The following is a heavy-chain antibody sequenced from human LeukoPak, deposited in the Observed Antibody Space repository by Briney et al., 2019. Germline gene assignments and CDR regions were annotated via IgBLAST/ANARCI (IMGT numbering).Heavy chain of an antibody. CDR2: IYHSGST. CDR3: ARAPITIFGVVISQPSYFDY. Sequence: PSETLSLTCTVSGGSISSGGYYWSWIRQPPGKGLEWIGYIYHSGSTYYNPSLKSRVTISVDRSKNQFSLKLSSVTAADTAVYYCARAPITIFGVVISQPSYFDYWGQGTLVTVSS. J-gene: IGHJ4*02. D-gene: IGHD3-3*01. CDR1: GGSISSGGYY. V-gene: IGHV4-30-2*01.